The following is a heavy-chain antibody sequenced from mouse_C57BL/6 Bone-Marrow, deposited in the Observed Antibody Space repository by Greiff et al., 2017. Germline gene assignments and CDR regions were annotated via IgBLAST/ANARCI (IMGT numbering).Heavy chain of an antibody. J-gene: IGHJ4*01. CDR2: IYPGNSDT. D-gene: IGHD1-1*01. CDR3: TRPIATVVAQGAMDY. Sequence: VQLQQSGTVLARPGASVKMSCKTSGYTFTSYWMHWVKQRPGQGLEWIGAIYPGNSDTSYNQKFKGKAKLTAVTSASTADMELSSLTNEDSAVYYCTRPIATVVAQGAMDYWGQGTSVTVSS. CDR1: GYTFTSYW. V-gene: IGHV1-5*01.